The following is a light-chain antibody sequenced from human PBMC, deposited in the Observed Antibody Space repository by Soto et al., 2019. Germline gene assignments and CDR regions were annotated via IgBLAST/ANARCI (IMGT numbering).Light chain of an antibody. Sequence: EIVMTQSPVTLSLSPGERATLSCRASQSVSRNLAWYKQKPGQAPRLLSYGVSTRAPGVPPRFSGSRSGTDFTLTISSLKSEDFEVYYCQHYNDWPLTVGGGTKVDI. CDR2: GVS. CDR3: QHYNDWPLT. CDR1: QSVSRN. V-gene: IGKV3-15*01. J-gene: IGKJ4*01.